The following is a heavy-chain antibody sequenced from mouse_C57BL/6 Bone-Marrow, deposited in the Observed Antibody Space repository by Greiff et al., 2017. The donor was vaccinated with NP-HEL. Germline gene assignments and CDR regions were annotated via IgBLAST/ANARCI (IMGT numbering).Heavy chain of an antibody. V-gene: IGHV5-4*01. D-gene: IGHD1-1*01. CDR3: ARDYGPWFAY. Sequence: EVQVLESGGGLVKPGGSLKLSCAASGFTFSSYAMSWVRQTPEKRLEWVATISDGGSYTYYPDNVKGRFTISRDNAKNNLYLQMSHLKSEDTAMYYCARDYGPWFAYWGQGTLVTVSA. J-gene: IGHJ3*01. CDR1: GFTFSSYA. CDR2: ISDGGSYT.